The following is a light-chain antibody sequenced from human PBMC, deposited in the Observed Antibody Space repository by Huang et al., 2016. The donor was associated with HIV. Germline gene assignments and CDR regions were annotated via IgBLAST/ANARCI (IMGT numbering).Light chain of an antibody. CDR3: QQYNNWWT. CDR2: GAS. J-gene: IGKJ1*01. CDR1: QSVSAN. Sequence: EIVLTQSPATLSVSPGERATLSCRASQSVSANLAWYQQKPGQAPRLLIYGASNRAIDTPARCSGRGSGTEFTLTISSLQSEDFAVYYCQQYNNWWTFGQGTKVEIK. V-gene: IGKV3-15*01.